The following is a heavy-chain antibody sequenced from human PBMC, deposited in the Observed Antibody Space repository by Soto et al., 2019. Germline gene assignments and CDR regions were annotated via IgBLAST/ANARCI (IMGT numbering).Heavy chain of an antibody. CDR3: ARGPYGDPAPRLAP. J-gene: IGHJ5*02. V-gene: IGHV4-31*03. Sequence: QVQLQESGPGLVKPSQTLSLTCTVSGASISGDGYSWSWIRQQPGKGLQWIGYIYYSGSTYYTPSLKGRLTISADMSKNQFSIELTSVTAADTAIYCCARGPYGDPAPRLAPWGQGALVTVSS. D-gene: IGHD4-17*01. CDR2: IYYSGST. CDR1: GASISGDGYS.